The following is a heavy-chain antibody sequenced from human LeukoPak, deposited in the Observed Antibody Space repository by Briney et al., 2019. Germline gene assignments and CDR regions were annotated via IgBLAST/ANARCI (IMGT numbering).Heavy chain of an antibody. Sequence: PGGSLRLSCAASGFTFSSSAMSWVRQAPGKGLEWVSNISGSGSGGSTYYADSVKGRFTISRDNSKNTLYLQMNSLRAEDMAVYYCARAVRYFDYLLGPPDYWGQGTLVTVSS. CDR2: ISGSGSGGST. J-gene: IGHJ4*02. D-gene: IGHD3-9*01. V-gene: IGHV3-23*01. CDR1: GFTFSSSA. CDR3: ARAVRYFDYLLGPPDY.